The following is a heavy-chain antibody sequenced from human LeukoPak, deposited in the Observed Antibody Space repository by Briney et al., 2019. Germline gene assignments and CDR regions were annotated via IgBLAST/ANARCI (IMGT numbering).Heavy chain of an antibody. J-gene: IGHJ3*02. CDR1: GGSISSYY. CDR3: ATSYDFWSVGAFDI. V-gene: IGHV4-59*01. Sequence: SETLSLTSTVSGGSISSYYWSWIRQPPGKGLEWIGYIYYSGSTNYNPSLKSRVTISVDTSKNQCSLKLSSVTAADTAVYYCATSYDFWSVGAFDIWGQGTMVTVSS. D-gene: IGHD3-3*01. CDR2: IYYSGST.